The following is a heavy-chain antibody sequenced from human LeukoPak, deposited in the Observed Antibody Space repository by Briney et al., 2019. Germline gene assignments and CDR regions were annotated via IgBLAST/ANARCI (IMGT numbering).Heavy chain of an antibody. D-gene: IGHD3-22*01. Sequence: SETLSLTCTVSGGSISSYYWSXIXXPPGXGLXWIGYIYYSGCTNSNPSLKSRVTISVDTSKNQFSLKLSSVTAADTAVYYCARDRNYDSTYGMDVWGQGTTVTVSS. CDR3: ARDRNYDSTYGMDV. CDR1: GGSISSYY. J-gene: IGHJ6*02. CDR2: IYYSGCT. V-gene: IGHV4-59*01.